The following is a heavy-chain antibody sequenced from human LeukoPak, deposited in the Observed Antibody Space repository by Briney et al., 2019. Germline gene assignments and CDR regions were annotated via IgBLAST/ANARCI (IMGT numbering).Heavy chain of an antibody. D-gene: IGHD2/OR15-2a*01. V-gene: IGHV4-61*01. J-gene: IGHJ6*02. CDR2: IYYSGST. Sequence: PSETLSLTCTVSGDSINNNNYYWSWIRQPPGKGLEWIGYIYYSGSTNYNPSLKSRVTISVDTPKNQFSLKLSSVTAADTAVYYCARDEYSHSNYYGMDVWGQGTTVTVSS. CDR3: ARDEYSHSNYYGMDV. CDR1: GDSINNNNYY.